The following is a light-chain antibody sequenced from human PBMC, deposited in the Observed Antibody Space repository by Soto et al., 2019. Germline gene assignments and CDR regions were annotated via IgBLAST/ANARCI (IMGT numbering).Light chain of an antibody. J-gene: IGKJ2*01. V-gene: IGKV3-15*01. Sequence: IVMTQSPATLSVSPGERATLSCRASQSISSDLAWYQQKPGHAPRLLIYGASTRATGIPVRFSGSGSGTEFTLTFNSLQSEDFAVYYCQQYNYWPEYTFGQGTKLEI. CDR3: QQYNYWPEYT. CDR2: GAS. CDR1: QSISSD.